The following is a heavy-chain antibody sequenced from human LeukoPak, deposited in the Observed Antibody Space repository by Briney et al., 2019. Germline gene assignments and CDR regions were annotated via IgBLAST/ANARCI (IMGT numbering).Heavy chain of an antibody. V-gene: IGHV4-34*01. CDR3: ARHLTLTPGGYCSSTSCRPFDY. J-gene: IGHJ4*02. D-gene: IGHD2-2*01. CDR2: INHSGST. Sequence: SETLSLTCAVYGGSFSGYYWSWIRQPPGKGLEWIGEINHSGSTNYNPSLKSRVTISVDTSKNQFSLKLSSVTAADTAVYYCARHLTLTPGGYCSSTSCRPFDYWGQGTLVAVSS. CDR1: GGSFSGYY.